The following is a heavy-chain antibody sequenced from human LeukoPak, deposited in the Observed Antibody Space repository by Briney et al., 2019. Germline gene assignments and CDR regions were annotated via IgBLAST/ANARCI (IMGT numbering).Heavy chain of an antibody. CDR1: GFTFSNYA. J-gene: IGHJ4*02. V-gene: IGHV3-23*01. D-gene: IGHD6-19*01. Sequence: VGSLRLSCAASGFTFSNYAMSWVRQAPGKGLEWVSRISGSRHTTYYTDSVKGRFTISRDTSRNTLYLQMNSLRVEDTAVYYCAREAVAANAFDFWGQGTLVTVSS. CDR3: AREAVAANAFDF. CDR2: ISGSRHTT.